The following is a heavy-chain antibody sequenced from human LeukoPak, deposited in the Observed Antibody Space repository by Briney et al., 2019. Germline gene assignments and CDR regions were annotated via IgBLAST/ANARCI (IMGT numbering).Heavy chain of an antibody. V-gene: IGHV1-69*05. CDR2: IIPIFGTA. CDR1: GGTFSSYA. J-gene: IGHJ3*02. Sequence: ASVKVSCKASGGTFSSYAISWVRQAPGQGLEWMGRIIPIFGTANYAQKFQGRVTITTDESTSTAYMELSSLRSEDTAVYYCARKRAEYSGYLGAFDIWGQGTMVTVSS. D-gene: IGHD5-12*01. CDR3: ARKRAEYSGYLGAFDI.